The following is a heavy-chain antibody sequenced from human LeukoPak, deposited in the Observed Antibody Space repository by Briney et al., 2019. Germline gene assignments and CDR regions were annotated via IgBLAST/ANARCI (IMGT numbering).Heavy chain of an antibody. D-gene: IGHD2-2*01. Sequence: ASIKVSCKASGYTFTNYRSSWVRQAPGQGLAWMGLISTYSGNTNYAHQLQGRVTMTSDTSTSTVYMELRSLRSDDTAVYYCARGYCRSTSCHEPPLYGMDVWGQGTTVTVS. V-gene: IGHV1-18*04. J-gene: IGHJ6*02. CDR3: ARGYCRSTSCHEPPLYGMDV. CDR2: ISTYSGNT. CDR1: GYTFTNYR.